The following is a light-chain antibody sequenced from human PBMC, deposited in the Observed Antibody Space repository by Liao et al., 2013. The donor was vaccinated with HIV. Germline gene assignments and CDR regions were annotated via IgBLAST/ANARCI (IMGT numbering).Light chain of an antibody. CDR2: YDS. CDR1: NIGGKS. CDR3: QVWDITRDHVV. Sequence: SYELTQPPSVSVAPGKTATITCGGNNIGGKSVHWYQQKPGQAPVVVIFYDSNRPSGIPERYSGSTSGNTATLTITGVEAGDEADYYCQVWDITRDHVVFGGGTKLTVL. J-gene: IGLJ2*01. V-gene: IGLV3-21*01.